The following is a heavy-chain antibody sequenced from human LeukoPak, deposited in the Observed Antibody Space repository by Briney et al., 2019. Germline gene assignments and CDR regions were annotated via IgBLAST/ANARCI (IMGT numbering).Heavy chain of an antibody. Sequence: GSLRLSCAASGFTFSSYWMSWVRQASGKGLEWVANIKKDGSEIYYVDSVKGRFTISRDNAKNSLYLQMNSLRAEDTAVYYCARHDYNFEYWGQGTLVTVSS. CDR3: ARHDYNFEY. J-gene: IGHJ4*02. D-gene: IGHD5-24*01. CDR2: IKKDGSEI. CDR1: GFTFSSYW. V-gene: IGHV3-7*01.